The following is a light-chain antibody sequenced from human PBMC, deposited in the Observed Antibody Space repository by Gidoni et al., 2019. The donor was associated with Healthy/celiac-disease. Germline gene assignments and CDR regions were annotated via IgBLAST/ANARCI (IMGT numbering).Light chain of an antibody. CDR2: DAS. CDR3: QQRSNSLT. CDR1: QSVSSY. Sequence: EIVLTQSPATLSLSPGERATLSCRASQSVSSYLAWYQQKPGQAPRLLIYDASNRATGIPAMFSGSGSGTDFTLTISSLEPEDFAVYYCQQRSNSLTFXGXTKVEIK. J-gene: IGKJ4*01. V-gene: IGKV3-11*01.